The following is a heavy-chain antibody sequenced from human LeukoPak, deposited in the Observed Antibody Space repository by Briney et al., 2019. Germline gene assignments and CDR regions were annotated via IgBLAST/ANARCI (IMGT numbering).Heavy chain of an antibody. CDR1: GYSISSGYY. V-gene: IGHV4-38-2*02. Sequence: SETLSLTCTVSGYSISSGYYWGWIRQPPGKGLEWIGSIYHSGSTYYNPSLKSRVTISVDTSKNQFSLKLSSVTAADTAVYYCARPNYYDSSGYYPDAFDIWGQGTMVTVSS. J-gene: IGHJ3*02. D-gene: IGHD3-22*01. CDR3: ARPNYYDSSGYYPDAFDI. CDR2: IYHSGST.